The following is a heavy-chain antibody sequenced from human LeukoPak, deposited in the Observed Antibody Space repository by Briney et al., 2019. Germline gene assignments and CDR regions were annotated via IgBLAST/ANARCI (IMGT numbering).Heavy chain of an antibody. Sequence: SETLSLTCTVSGGSISSYYWSWIRQPPGKGLEWIGYIYYSGSTNYNPSLKSRVTTSVDTSKNQFSLKLSSVTAADTAVYYCARAPPLGYYYMDVWGKGTTVTVSS. V-gene: IGHV4-59*01. CDR2: IYYSGST. CDR1: GGSISSYY. CDR3: ARAPPLGYYYMDV. J-gene: IGHJ6*03.